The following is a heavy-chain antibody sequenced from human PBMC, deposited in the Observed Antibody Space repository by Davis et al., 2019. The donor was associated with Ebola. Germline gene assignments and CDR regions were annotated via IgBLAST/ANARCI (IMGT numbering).Heavy chain of an antibody. CDR2: IYASGST. CDR3: AREGNYYYNAMDV. CDR1: GGSISNYY. J-gene: IGHJ6*02. V-gene: IGHV4-4*07. Sequence: PSETLSLTCSVSGGSISNYYWSWIRQPAAKGLEWIGRIYASGSTNYNPSLKSRVTMSVDTSKNQFSLKLSSVTAADTAVYYCAREGNYYYNAMDVWGQGTTITVSS.